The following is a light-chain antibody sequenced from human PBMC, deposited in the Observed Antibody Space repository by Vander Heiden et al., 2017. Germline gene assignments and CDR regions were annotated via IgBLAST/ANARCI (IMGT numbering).Light chain of an antibody. V-gene: IGKV3-11*01. CDR3: QQRSNWPRYT. Sequence: EIVLTQSPAPLSLSPGERATLPCRASQSVSSYLAWYQQKPGQAPRLLMYYAANRATGVPARFSGRGSGADFTITISSLEPEDVAVYYCQQRSNWPRYTFGQGTKLEIK. CDR2: YAA. CDR1: QSVSSY. J-gene: IGKJ2*01.